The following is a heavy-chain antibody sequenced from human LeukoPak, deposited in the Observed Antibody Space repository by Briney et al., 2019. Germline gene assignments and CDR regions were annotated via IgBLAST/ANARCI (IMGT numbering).Heavy chain of an antibody. D-gene: IGHD5-12*01. CDR2: IYYSGST. Sequence: SETLSLTCTVSGGSISSYYWSWIRQPPGKGLEWIGYIYYSGSTNYNPSLKSRVTISVDTSKNQFSLKLSSVTAADTAVYYCARTPIVATTFAFDYWGQGTLVTVSS. CDR1: GGSISSYY. J-gene: IGHJ4*02. V-gene: IGHV4-59*01. CDR3: ARTPIVATTFAFDY.